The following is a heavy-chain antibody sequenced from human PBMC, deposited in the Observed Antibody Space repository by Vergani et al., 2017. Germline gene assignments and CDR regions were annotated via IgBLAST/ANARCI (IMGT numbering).Heavy chain of an antibody. CDR2: IYSGGST. CDR3: AREGFGWSAEYFQH. Sequence: EVQLVESGGGLIQPGGSLRLSCAASGFTVSSNYMSWVRQAPGKGLEWVSVIYSGGSTYYADSVKGRFTISRDNSKNTLYLQMNSLRAEDTAVYYCAREGFGWSAEYFQHWGQGTLVTVSS. V-gene: IGHV3-53*01. CDR1: GFTVSSNY. D-gene: IGHD6-19*01. J-gene: IGHJ1*01.